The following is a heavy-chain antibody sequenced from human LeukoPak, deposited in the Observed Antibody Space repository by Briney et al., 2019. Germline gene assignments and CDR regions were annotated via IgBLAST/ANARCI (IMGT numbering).Heavy chain of an antibody. D-gene: IGHD6-13*01. CDR2: MNPNSGNT. V-gene: IGHV1-8*03. CDR3: ARAFSSRFQAEYFQH. Sequence: AASVKVSCKASGHTFTSYDINWVRQATGQGLEWMGWMNPNSGNTGYAQKFQGRVTITRNTSISTAYMELSSLRSEDTAVYYCARAFSSRFQAEYFQHWGQGTLVTVSS. J-gene: IGHJ1*01. CDR1: GHTFTSYD.